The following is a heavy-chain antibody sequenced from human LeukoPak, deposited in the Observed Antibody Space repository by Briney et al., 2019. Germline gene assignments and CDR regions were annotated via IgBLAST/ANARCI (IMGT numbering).Heavy chain of an antibody. Sequence: ASVKVSCKASGYTFTGYYMHWVRQAPGQGLEWMGWINPNSGGTNYAQKFQGRVTMTRDTSISTAYMELSRLRSDDTAVYCCARGSVMITFGGVIDLCYFDYWGQGTLVTVSS. CDR1: GYTFTGYY. V-gene: IGHV1-2*02. CDR2: INPNSGGT. D-gene: IGHD3-16*02. J-gene: IGHJ4*02. CDR3: ARGSVMITFGGVIDLCYFDY.